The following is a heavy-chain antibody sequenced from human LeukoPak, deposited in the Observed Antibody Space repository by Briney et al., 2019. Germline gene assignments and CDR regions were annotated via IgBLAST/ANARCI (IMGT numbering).Heavy chain of an antibody. D-gene: IGHD6-6*01. CDR1: GFTFSSYS. J-gene: IGHJ5*02. CDR2: ISSSSSYI. CDR3: ARDLDPEYSSSVDWFDP. Sequence: GGSLRLSCAASGFTFSSYSMNWVRQAPWKGLEWVSSISSSSSYIYYADSVKGRFTISRDNAKNSLYLQMNSLRAEDTAVYYCARDLDPEYSSSVDWFDPWGQGTLVTVSS. V-gene: IGHV3-21*01.